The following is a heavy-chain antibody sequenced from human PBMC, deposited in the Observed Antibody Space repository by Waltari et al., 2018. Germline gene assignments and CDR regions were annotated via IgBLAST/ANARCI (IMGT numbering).Heavy chain of an antibody. D-gene: IGHD2-15*01. Sequence: QLQLQESGPGLVQPSGTLSLTCAVSGDSASNPYLWNWVRQPPGTGLEWIGQFHGSPGRTNYNPAFASRVTVSLDTYNNQFSLKLTYATAADTAVYYCARDRGRGLYLDTWGPGTLVTVSP. V-gene: IGHV4-4*02. CDR3: ARDRGRGLYLDT. CDR2: FHGSPGRT. J-gene: IGHJ4*02. CDR1: GDSASNPYL.